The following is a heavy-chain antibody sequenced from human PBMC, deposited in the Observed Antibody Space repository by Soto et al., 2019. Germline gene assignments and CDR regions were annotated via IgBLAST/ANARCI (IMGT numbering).Heavy chain of an antibody. D-gene: IGHD3-16*01. J-gene: IGHJ4*02. CDR1: GGTFSTFG. CDR2: IIPFFGTA. CDR3: ARTPPMDSGDKYYFDF. V-gene: IGHV1-69*13. Sequence: ASVKVSCKASGGTFSTFGISWVRQAPGQGLEWMGGIIPFFGTANYAQKFQDRVTITADESTSTVYMDLRSLRSEDTATYYCARTPPMDSGDKYYFDFWGQGALVTVS.